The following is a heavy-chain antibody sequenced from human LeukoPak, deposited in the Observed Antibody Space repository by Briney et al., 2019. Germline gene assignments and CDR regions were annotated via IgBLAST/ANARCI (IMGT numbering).Heavy chain of an antibody. Sequence: GGSLRLSCAASGFTFSDYYMSWIRQAPGKGLEWVSYISSGGSTIYYADSVKGRFTISRDNAKNSLYLQMNSLRAEDTAVYYCARDIYYYDSSGYYFPGGSDYWGQGTLVTVSS. J-gene: IGHJ4*02. CDR2: ISSGGSTI. D-gene: IGHD3-22*01. CDR1: GFTFSDYY. CDR3: ARDIYYYDSSGYYFPGGSDY. V-gene: IGHV3-11*04.